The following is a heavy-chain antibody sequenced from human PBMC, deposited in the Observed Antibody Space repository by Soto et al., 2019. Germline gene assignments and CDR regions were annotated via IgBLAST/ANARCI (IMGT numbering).Heavy chain of an antibody. CDR3: ARSYCSSSICYNFFDP. V-gene: IGHV4-39*01. D-gene: IGHD2-2*01. CDR1: GGSISTSSYH. CDR2: LYDSGNT. J-gene: IGHJ5*02. Sequence: SETLSLTCTVSGGSISTSSYHWGWIRQPPGKGLEWIASLYDSGNTYNNPSLKSRVTISVDTSKNQFSLKLTSVTAADTAIYYCARSYCSSSICYNFFDPWGQGTLVTVSS.